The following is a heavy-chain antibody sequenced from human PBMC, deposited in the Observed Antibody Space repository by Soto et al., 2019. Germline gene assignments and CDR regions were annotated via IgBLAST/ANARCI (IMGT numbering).Heavy chain of an antibody. Sequence: EVQLVESGGGLVQPGGSLRLSCAASGFTFRSHWMHWVRQSPGKGLVWVSRVRGDGRDTNYADFVEGRFTISRDNAKNTLYLQLNSLRAEDTAVYYCARDLVAGSGSCDFWGQGTLVTVSS. CDR2: VRGDGRDT. CDR3: ARDLVAGSGSCDF. D-gene: IGHD3-10*01. CDR1: GFTFRSHW. J-gene: IGHJ4*02. V-gene: IGHV3-74*01.